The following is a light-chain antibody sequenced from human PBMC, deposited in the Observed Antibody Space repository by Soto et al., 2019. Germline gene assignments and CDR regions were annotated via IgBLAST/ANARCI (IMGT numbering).Light chain of an antibody. CDR2: RAD. Sequence: QSALTQSPSASGTPGQRVTISCSGSSANIGSNYVYWYQQFPGTAPRLPIYRADQRPSGVPDRFSGSKSGTSASLAISGLRSEDEAAYYCAAWDDTVNGLVFGGGTKVTVL. CDR3: AAWDDTVNGLV. CDR1: SANIGSNY. J-gene: IGLJ2*01. V-gene: IGLV1-47*01.